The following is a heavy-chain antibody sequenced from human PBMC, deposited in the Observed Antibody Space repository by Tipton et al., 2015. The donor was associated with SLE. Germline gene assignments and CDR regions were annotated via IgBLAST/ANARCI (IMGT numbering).Heavy chain of an antibody. D-gene: IGHD3-16*01. CDR1: GGSISSIY. J-gene: IGHJ4*02. V-gene: IGHV4-59*01. CDR2: IYYSGST. CDR3: ARGGTQDTFDY. Sequence: TLSLTCTVYGGSISSIYWGWIRKPPGKGLGWIGYIYYSGSTNYNPSLKSRVTISVDTSKNQFSLKLSSVTAADTAVYYCARGGTQDTFDYWGQGTLVTVSS.